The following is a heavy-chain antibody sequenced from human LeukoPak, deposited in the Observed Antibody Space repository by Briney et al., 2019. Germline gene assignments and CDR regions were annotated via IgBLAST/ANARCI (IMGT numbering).Heavy chain of an antibody. CDR1: GFTFSSYE. J-gene: IGHJ3*02. V-gene: IGHV3-48*03. D-gene: IGHD4-17*01. CDR2: ISSSGSTI. Sequence: GGSLRLSCAASGFTFSSYEMNWVRQAPGKGLEWVSYISSSGSTIYYADSVKGRFTISRDNAKNSLYLQMNSLRAEDTAVYYCARSGYGDYALSVAFDIWGQGTMVTVPS. CDR3: ARSGYGDYALSVAFDI.